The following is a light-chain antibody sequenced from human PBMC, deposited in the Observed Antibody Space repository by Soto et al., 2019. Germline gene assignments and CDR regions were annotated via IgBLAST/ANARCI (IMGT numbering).Light chain of an antibody. CDR1: QSVSSTY. CDR2: GAS. J-gene: IGKJ1*01. CDR3: QPYRT. V-gene: IGKV3-20*01. Sequence: EIVLTQSPGTLSLSPGERATLSCRASQSVSSTYLAWYQQKPGQAPRPLIYGASGRATGIPDRFSGSGSGIDFTLIISRLEPEDCGVYYCQPYRTFGQGTKVEIK.